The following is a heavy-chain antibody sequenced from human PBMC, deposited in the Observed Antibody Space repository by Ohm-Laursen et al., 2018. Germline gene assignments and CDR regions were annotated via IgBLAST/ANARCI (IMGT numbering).Heavy chain of an antibody. Sequence: SDTLSLTCFVSGGSISSYYWSWIRQPAGKGLEWIGRIYTSGSTYYNPSLKSRVTISVDTSKNQFSLKLSSVTAADTAVYYCARQISIAARTYYYYGMDVWGQGTTVTVSS. CDR3: ARQISIAARTYYYYGMDV. CDR2: IYTSGST. CDR1: GGSISSYY. V-gene: IGHV4-4*07. J-gene: IGHJ6*02. D-gene: IGHD6-6*01.